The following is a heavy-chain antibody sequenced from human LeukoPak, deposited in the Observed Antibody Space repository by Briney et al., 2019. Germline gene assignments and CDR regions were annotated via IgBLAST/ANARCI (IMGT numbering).Heavy chain of an antibody. CDR1: GFTVSSNY. D-gene: IGHD6-13*01. CDR2: IYSGGST. V-gene: IGHV3-66*01. J-gene: IGHJ4*02. Sequence: GGSLRLSCAASGFTVSSNYMSWVRQAPGKGLEWVSVIYSGGSTYYADSVKGRFTISRDNSKNTLYLQMNSLRAEDTAVYYCAKSQQLVLSYYFDYWGQGTLVTVSS. CDR3: AKSQQLVLSYYFDY.